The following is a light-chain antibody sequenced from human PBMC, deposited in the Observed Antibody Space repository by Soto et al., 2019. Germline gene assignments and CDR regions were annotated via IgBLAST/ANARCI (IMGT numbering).Light chain of an antibody. CDR1: QSVSSTY. CDR2: SSS. V-gene: IGKV3-20*01. CDR3: QQYRTSPPTWT. Sequence: ELVLTQSPGTLSLSPGDRATLSCRASQSVSSTYLAWYQQRPGQAPRLLLYSSSSRASGIPDRFSGSGSGTDFTLTISRLEPEDFAVYYCQQYRTSPPTWTFGQGTKVDIK. J-gene: IGKJ1*01.